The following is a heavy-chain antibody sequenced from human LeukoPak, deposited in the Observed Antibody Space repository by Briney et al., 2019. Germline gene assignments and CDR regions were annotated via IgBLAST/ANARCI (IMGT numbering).Heavy chain of an antibody. CDR2: ISSSSSTI. Sequence: GGSLRLSCAASGFTFSSYSMNWVRQAPGKGLEWVSYISSSSSTIYYADSVKGRFTISRDNAKNSLYLQMNSLRAEDTAVYYCARDSIAAAGMGFDIWGQGTMVTVSS. D-gene: IGHD6-13*01. CDR3: ARDSIAAAGMGFDI. V-gene: IGHV3-48*01. CDR1: GFTFSSYS. J-gene: IGHJ3*02.